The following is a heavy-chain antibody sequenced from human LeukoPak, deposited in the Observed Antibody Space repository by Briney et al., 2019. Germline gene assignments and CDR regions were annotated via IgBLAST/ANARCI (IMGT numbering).Heavy chain of an antibody. V-gene: IGHV4-34*01. CDR2: INHSGST. Sequence: SETLSLTCAVYGGSFSGYYWSWIRQPPGKGLGWIGEINHSGSTNYNPSLKSRVTISVDTSKNQFSLKLSSVTAADTAVYYCARVPGIAVAPFDYWGQGTLVTVSS. CDR1: GGSFSGYY. J-gene: IGHJ4*02. D-gene: IGHD6-19*01. CDR3: ARVPGIAVAPFDY.